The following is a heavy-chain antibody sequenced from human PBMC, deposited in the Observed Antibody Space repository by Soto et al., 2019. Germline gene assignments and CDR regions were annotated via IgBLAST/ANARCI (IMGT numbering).Heavy chain of an antibody. V-gene: IGHV1-18*01. CDR3: AREPNYFDY. CDR1: GYTFSSYG. CDR2: ISAYNGNT. Sequence: QVQLVQSGAEVKKPGASVKVSCKASGYTFSSYGISWVRQAPGQGLEWMGWISAYNGNTKYAQKFQGRVTMTTDTSTRTAYMEPRSLRSDDTAVYYCAREPNYFDYWGQGTLVTVSS. J-gene: IGHJ4*02.